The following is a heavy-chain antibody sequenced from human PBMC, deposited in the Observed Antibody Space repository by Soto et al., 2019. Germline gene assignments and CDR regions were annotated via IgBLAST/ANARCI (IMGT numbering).Heavy chain of an antibody. D-gene: IGHD4-17*01. CDR3: ARDYGAQYYFDY. V-gene: IGHV4-34*01. J-gene: IGHJ4*02. CDR2: INHDGST. Sequence: QVQLKQWGAGLLRPSETLSLTCGVYGGSFSGYYWSWIRQPPWKGLEWIGEINHDGSTNYNPSLKSRVTISIDTSKKQISRKLTSVTAADTAVYFCARDYGAQYYFDYWGQGTLVTVSS. CDR1: GGSFSGYY.